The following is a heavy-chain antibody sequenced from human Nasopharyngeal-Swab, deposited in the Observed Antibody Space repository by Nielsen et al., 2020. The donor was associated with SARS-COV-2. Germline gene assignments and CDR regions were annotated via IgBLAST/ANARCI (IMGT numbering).Heavy chain of an antibody. CDR2: IYYSGST. J-gene: IGHJ5*02. V-gene: IGHV4-39*07. CDR1: GGPISSSSYY. CDR3: ARDRRSSSSGLSWFDP. D-gene: IGHD6-6*01. Sequence: SETLSLTCTVSGGPISSSSYYWGWIRQPPGKGLEWIGSIYYSGSTYHNPSLKSRVTISVDTSKNQFSLKLSSVTAADTAVYYCARDRRSSSSGLSWFDPWGQGTLVTVSS.